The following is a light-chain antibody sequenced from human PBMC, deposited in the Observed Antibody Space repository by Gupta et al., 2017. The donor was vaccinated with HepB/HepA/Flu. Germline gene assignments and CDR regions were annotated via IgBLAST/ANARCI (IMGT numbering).Light chain of an antibody. V-gene: IGLV4-69*01. Sequence: QLVLPQSPSASASLGASVKLTCSLSSGHSSYAVAWHQLQPEKGPLFLMKLNDDGSHTKGDGIPDRFAGSSSGADRFLIISRLQSEDEAEYYCQTWDTASWVFGGGTKLTVL. CDR1: SGHSSYA. CDR3: QTWDTASWV. J-gene: IGLJ3*02. CDR2: LNDDGSH.